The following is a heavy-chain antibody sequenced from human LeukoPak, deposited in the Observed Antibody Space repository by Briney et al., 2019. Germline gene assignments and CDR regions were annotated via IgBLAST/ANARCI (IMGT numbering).Heavy chain of an antibody. D-gene: IGHD2-2*01. J-gene: IGHJ4*02. CDR1: GDSISSYY. V-gene: IGHV4-59*01. Sequence: SETLSLTCTVSGDSISSYYWSWIRQPPGKGPEWIGYIYYSGSTNYNPSLKSRVTISVDTSKNQFSLKVTSVTAADTAVYYCARPLGAQLPPIHWGQGTLVTVSS. CDR2: IYYSGST. CDR3: ARPLGAQLPPIH.